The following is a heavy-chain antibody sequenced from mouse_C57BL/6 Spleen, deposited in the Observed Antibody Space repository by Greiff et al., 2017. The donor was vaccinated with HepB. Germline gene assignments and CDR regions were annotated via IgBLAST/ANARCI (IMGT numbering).Heavy chain of an antibody. J-gene: IGHJ1*03. CDR3: ARSITRDLYFDV. CDR2: IYPGDGDT. V-gene: IGHV1-82*01. D-gene: IGHD1-1*01. CDR1: GYAFSSSW. Sequence: QVQLQQSGPELVKPGASVKISCKASGYAFSSSWMNWVKQRPGKGLEWIGRIYPGDGDTNYNGKFKGKATLTADKSSSTAYMQLSSLTSEDSAVYFCARSITRDLYFDVWGTGTTVTVSS.